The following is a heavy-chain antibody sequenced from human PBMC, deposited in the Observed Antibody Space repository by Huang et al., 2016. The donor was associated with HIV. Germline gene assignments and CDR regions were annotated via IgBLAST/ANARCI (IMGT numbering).Heavy chain of an antibody. CDR2: LVRMLVSE. CDR3: ATSTPMLGESGGWSGKVVITENVPYVD. V-gene: IGHV1-69*01. D-gene: IGHD3-22*01. J-gene: IGHJ4*02. Sequence: QVHLVQSGAEVKKPGSSVKVSCKASGDSFTSLPINWVRQAPGKGLEWMGGLVRMLVSETDAQKFRGRVTISADESTSTSYMELSRLRSDDTAMYYCATSTPMLGESGGWSGKVVITENVPYVDWGQGTLVTVSS. CDR1: GDSFTSLP.